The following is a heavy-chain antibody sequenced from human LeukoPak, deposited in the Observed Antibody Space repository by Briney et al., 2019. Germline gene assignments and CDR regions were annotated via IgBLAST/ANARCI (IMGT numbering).Heavy chain of an antibody. CDR1: GFTFSSYA. J-gene: IGHJ4*02. CDR2: ISYDGSNK. V-gene: IGHV3-30-3*01. CDR3: ARDITGTTDLLDY. Sequence: GGSLRLSCAASGFTFSSYAMHWVRQAPGKGLEWVAVISYDGSNKYYADSVKARFTISRDNSKNTLYLQMNSLRAEDTAVYYCARDITGTTDLLDYWGQGTLVTVSS. D-gene: IGHD1-7*01.